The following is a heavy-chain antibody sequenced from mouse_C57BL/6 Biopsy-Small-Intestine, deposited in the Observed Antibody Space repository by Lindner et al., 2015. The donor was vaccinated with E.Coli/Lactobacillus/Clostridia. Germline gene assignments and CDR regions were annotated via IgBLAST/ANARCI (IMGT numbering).Heavy chain of an antibody. CDR2: IDPEDGDT. CDR1: GFNIKDYY. V-gene: IGHV14-1*01. D-gene: IGHD5-1-1*01. Sequence: VQLQESGAELVRPGASVKLSCTASGFNIKDYYMHWIKQRPEQGLEWIGRIDPEDGDTEYAPKFQDKASVTTDASSNTTYLQLSSLTSEDTAVYYCVHTSYYFDYWGHGTTLTVSS. J-gene: IGHJ2*01. CDR3: VHTSYYFDY.